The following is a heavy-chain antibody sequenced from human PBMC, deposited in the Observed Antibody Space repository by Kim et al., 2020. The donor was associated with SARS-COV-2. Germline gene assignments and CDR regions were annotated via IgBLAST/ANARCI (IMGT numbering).Heavy chain of an antibody. D-gene: IGHD2-2*01. J-gene: IGHJ5*02. CDR3: ARLYCSSTSCYDWVYGWFDP. V-gene: IGHV4-38-2*02. CDR1: GYSISSGYY. CDR2: IYHSGST. Sequence: SETLSLTCTVSGYSISSGYYWGWIRQPPGKGLEWIGSIYHSGSTYYNPSLKSRVTISVDTSKNQFSLKLSSVTAADTAVYYCARLYCSSTSCYDWVYGWFDPWGQGTLVTVSS.